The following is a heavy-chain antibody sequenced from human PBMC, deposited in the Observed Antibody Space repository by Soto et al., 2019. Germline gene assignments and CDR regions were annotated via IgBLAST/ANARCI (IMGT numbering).Heavy chain of an antibody. CDR2: IHAGNGNT. D-gene: IGHD2-15*01. CDR3: ARGVAFLEY. J-gene: IGHJ4*02. CDR1: GYTFCSYA. V-gene: IGHV1-3*01. Sequence: ASVKVSCKASGYTFCSYAIHWVRQAPGQGLEWMGWIHAGNGNTKYSQSFQGSVTISRDTSATTAYMELNSLRSEDTAVYYCARGVAFLEYWGQGTLVTVSS.